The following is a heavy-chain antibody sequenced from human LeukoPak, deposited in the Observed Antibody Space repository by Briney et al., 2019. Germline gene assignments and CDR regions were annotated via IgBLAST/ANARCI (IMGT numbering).Heavy chain of an antibody. CDR1: GYSFTSYW. CDR3: ARRLNTHYYDR. V-gene: IGHV5-51*01. CDR2: IHPADSDT. J-gene: IGHJ4*02. Sequence: GESLKISCKSSGYSFTSYWIGWVRQMPGKGLEWMGIIHPADSDTRYSSSFQGQVTLSADKSTSTAYLQWSSLKAAETAIYYCARRLNTHYYDRWDQGTLVTVSS. D-gene: IGHD3-22*01.